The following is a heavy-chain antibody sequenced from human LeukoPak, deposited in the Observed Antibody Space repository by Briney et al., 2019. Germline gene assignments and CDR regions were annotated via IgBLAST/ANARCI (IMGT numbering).Heavy chain of an antibody. Sequence: PSETLSLTCAVYGGSFSGYYWSWIRQPPGKGLEWIGEINHSGSTNYSPSLKSRVTISVDTSKNQFSLKLSSVTAADTAVYYCARHRYRSGSDWIDPWGQGTLVTVSS. J-gene: IGHJ5*02. CDR2: INHSGST. V-gene: IGHV4-34*01. D-gene: IGHD1-26*01. CDR1: GGSFSGYY. CDR3: ARHRYRSGSDWIDP.